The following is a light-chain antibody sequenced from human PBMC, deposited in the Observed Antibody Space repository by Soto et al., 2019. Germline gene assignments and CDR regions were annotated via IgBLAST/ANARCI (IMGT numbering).Light chain of an antibody. CDR2: EVS. V-gene: IGLV2-8*01. Sequence: QSALTQPPSASGSPGQSVTISCTGTSRDVGGNNYVSWYQQHPGKAPKLMIYEVSKRPSGVPDRFSGSKSGNTASLTVSGLQAEDEADYYCSSYAGSSNDVVFGGGTKVTVL. J-gene: IGLJ2*01. CDR3: SSYAGSSNDVV. CDR1: SRDVGGNNY.